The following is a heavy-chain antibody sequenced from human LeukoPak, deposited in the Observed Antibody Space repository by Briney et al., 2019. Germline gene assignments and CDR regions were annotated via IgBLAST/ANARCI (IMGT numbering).Heavy chain of an antibody. CDR1: GGSFSGYY. CDR2: INHSGST. D-gene: IGHD1-26*01. CDR3: AREGLSGAFDY. Sequence: SETLSLTCAVYGGSFSGYYWSWIRQPPGKGLEWIGEINHSGSTNYNPSLKSRVTISVDTSKNQFSLKLSSVTAADTAVYYCAREGLSGAFDYWGQGTLVTVSS. V-gene: IGHV4-34*01. J-gene: IGHJ4*02.